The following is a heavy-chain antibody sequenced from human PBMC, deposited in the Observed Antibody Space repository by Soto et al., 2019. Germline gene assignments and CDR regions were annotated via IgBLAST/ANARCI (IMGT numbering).Heavy chain of an antibody. V-gene: IGHV1-58*02. J-gene: IGHJ6*03. Sequence: EASVKVSCKASGFTFTSSAMQWVRQARGQRLEWIGWIVVGSGNTNYAQKFQERVTITRDMSTSTAYMELSSLRSEDTAVYYCAAGGGPSKDQDYYYYMDVWGKGTTVTVSS. D-gene: IGHD2-2*01. CDR1: GFTFTSSA. CDR3: AAGGGPSKDQDYYYYMDV. CDR2: IVVGSGNT.